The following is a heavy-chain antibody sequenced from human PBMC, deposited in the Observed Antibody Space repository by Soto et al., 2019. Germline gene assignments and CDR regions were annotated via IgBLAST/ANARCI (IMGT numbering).Heavy chain of an antibody. V-gene: IGHV3-30*02. J-gene: IGHJ6*02. D-gene: IGHD1-26*01. Sequence: GGSLRLSCAASGFTFSSYGMHWVRQAPGKGLEWVAVIWYDGSNKYYADSVKGRFTISRDNSKNTLYLQMNSLRAEDTAVYYCAKALRGARNYYYGMDVWGQGTTVTVSS. CDR3: AKALRGARNYYYGMDV. CDR2: IWYDGSNK. CDR1: GFTFSSYG.